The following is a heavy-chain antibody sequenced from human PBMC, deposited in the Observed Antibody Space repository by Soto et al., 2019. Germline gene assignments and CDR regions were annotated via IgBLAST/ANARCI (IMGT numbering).Heavy chain of an antibody. CDR1: GVTFSSYS. CDR3: ARDRNFNPGYYYYGMDV. J-gene: IGHJ6*02. Sequence: GGSLRLSCAASGVTFSSYSMNWVRQAPGKGLEWVSSISSSSSYIYYADSVRGRFTISRDNAKNSLYLQMNSLRAEDTAVYYCARDRNFNPGYYYYGMDVWGQGTTVTVSS. CDR2: ISSSSSYI. V-gene: IGHV3-21*01.